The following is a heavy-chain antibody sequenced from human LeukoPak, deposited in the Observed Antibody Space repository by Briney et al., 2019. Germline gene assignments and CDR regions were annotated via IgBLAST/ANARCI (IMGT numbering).Heavy chain of an antibody. CDR2: IKSKTDGGTT. Sequence: GGSLRLSCAASGFTFSNAWMSWVRQAPGKGLEWVGRIKSKTDGGTTDYAAPVKGRFTISRDDSKNTLYLQMNSLKTEDTAVYYCTTGGGIAAAAPQDYWGQGTLVTVSS. D-gene: IGHD6-13*01. J-gene: IGHJ4*02. CDR3: TTGGGIAAAAPQDY. V-gene: IGHV3-15*01. CDR1: GFTFSNAW.